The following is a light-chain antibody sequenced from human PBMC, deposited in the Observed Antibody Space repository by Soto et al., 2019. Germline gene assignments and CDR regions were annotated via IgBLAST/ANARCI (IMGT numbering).Light chain of an antibody. CDR2: DIS. V-gene: IGKV3-20*01. CDR3: QLYSRSPRQIT. Sequence: VLTQSPGTLSLSPGERATLSCRASQSVGSIYLGWYQQKPGQAPRLVIFDISNRATGIPDRFSGSGSGTDCTLTISRLEPEDFAVYYCQLYSRSPRQITFGQGTRLEI. CDR1: QSVGSIY. J-gene: IGKJ5*01.